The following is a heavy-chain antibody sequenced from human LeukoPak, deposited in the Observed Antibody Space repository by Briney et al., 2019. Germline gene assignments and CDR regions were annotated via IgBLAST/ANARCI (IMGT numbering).Heavy chain of an antibody. J-gene: IGHJ4*02. Sequence: ASVKVSCKASGYTFTGYYMHWVRQAPGQGLEWMGWINPNSGGTNYAQKFQGRVTMTRDTSISTAYMELSRLRSDDAAVYYCARSLTMVRGVSLWGQGTLVTVSS. CDR3: ARSLTMVRGVSL. V-gene: IGHV1-2*02. CDR2: INPNSGGT. CDR1: GYTFTGYY. D-gene: IGHD3-10*01.